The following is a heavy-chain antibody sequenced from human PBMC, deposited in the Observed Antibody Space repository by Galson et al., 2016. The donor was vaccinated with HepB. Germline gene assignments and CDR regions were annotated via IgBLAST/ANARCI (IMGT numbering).Heavy chain of an antibody. Sequence: SVKVSCKASGYTFIDYAIHWVRLAPGQGLEWMGWINTDNDNTKYSQKFQGRVTFTRDTSASTAPMELSRLTSEDTAVYYCARVGGSLGYRYEAFDIWGQGTLVTVSS. CDR1: GYTFIDYA. D-gene: IGHD3-10*01. V-gene: IGHV1-3*04. J-gene: IGHJ3*02. CDR2: INTDNDNT. CDR3: ARVGGSLGYRYEAFDI.